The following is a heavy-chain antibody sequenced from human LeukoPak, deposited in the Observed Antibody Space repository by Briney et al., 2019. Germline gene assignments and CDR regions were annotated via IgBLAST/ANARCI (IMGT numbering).Heavy chain of an antibody. V-gene: IGHV1-18*01. Sequence: GASVKVSCKASGYTFTSYGISWVRQAPGQRLEWMGWISAYNGNTNYAQKLQGRVTMTTDTSTSTAYMELRSLRSDDTAVYYCARERGRYFDWLVAQPAFDYWGQGTLVTVSS. CDR3: ARERGRYFDWLVAQPAFDY. CDR2: ISAYNGNT. D-gene: IGHD3-9*01. J-gene: IGHJ4*02. CDR1: GYTFTSYG.